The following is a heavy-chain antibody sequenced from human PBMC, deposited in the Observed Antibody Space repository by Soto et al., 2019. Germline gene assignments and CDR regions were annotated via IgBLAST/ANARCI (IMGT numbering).Heavy chain of an antibody. J-gene: IGHJ6*03. CDR1: GGSFSGYY. CDR2: INHSGST. D-gene: IGHD4-17*01. CDR3: ARGRGNGDYYYYYYMDV. Sequence: SETLSLTCAVYGGSFSGYYWSWIRQPPGKGLEWIGEINHSGSTNSNPSLKSRVTISVDTSKNQFSLKLSSVTAADTAVYYCARGRGNGDYYYYYYMDVWGKGTTVTVSS. V-gene: IGHV4-34*01.